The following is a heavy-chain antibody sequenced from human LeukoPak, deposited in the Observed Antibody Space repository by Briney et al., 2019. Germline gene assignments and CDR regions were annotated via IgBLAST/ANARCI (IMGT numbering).Heavy chain of an antibody. V-gene: IGHV4-38-2*01. J-gene: IGHJ4*02. D-gene: IGHD2-8*01. Sequence: KPSGTLSLTCAVSAYSISSGYYWGWIRQPPGKGLEWIGSIYYTGITYYNPSLKSRVTISVDTSKNQFSLKLSSVTTADTAVYYCARPRAGPTKGFDYWGRGTLVTVSS. CDR3: ARPRAGPTKGFDY. CDR2: IYYTGIT. CDR1: AYSISSGYY.